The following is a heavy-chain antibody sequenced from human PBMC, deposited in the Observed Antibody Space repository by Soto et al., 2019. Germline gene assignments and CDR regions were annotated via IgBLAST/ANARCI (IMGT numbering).Heavy chain of an antibody. V-gene: IGHV3-7*01. CDR3: ARPTSADFGDYGWDF. J-gene: IGHJ4*02. Sequence: GGSLRLSCAASGFTFRNYWRSWVRQAPGKGLEWVANIRQDGSEKYYVDSVKGRFTISRDNAKNSLYLQMNSLRAEDTAVYYCARPTSADFGDYGWDFWGQGTQVTVSS. CDR2: IRQDGSEK. D-gene: IGHD4-17*01. CDR1: GFTFRNYW.